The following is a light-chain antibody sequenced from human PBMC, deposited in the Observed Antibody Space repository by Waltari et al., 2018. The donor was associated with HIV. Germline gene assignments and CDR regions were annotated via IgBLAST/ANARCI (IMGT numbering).Light chain of an antibody. CDR1: QSVSSE. J-gene: IGKJ4*01. V-gene: IGKV3-15*01. CDR3: QQYNNWPPVT. CDR2: DAS. Sequence: EIEMTQFPATLSVSPGERATLSCRASQSVSSELAWYQQKPGQAPRLLIYDASTRATGIPARFSGSWSGTEFTLTISSLQSEDFAVYYCQQYNNWPPVTFGGGTKVEIK.